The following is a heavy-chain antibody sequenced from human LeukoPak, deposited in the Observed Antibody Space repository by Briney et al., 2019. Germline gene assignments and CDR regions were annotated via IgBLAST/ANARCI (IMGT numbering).Heavy chain of an antibody. J-gene: IGHJ5*02. D-gene: IGHD2-2*01. CDR3: ARGWGIYCSSTSCYFNWFDP. Sequence: SETLSLTCTVSGGSISSSSYYWGWIRQPPGKGLEWIGEINHSGSTNYNPSLKSRVTISVDTSKNQFSLKLSSVTAADTAVYYCARGWGIYCSSTSCYFNWFDPWGQGTLVTVSS. CDR1: GGSISSSSYY. V-gene: IGHV4-39*07. CDR2: INHSGST.